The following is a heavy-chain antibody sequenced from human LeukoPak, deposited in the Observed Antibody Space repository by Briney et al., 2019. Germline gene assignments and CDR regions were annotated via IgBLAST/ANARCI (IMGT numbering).Heavy chain of an antibody. CDR2: ISAYNGNT. D-gene: IGHD5-12*01. Sequence: ASVKVSCKASGYTFTSYGISWVRQAPGQGLEWMGWISAYNGNTNYAQKLQGRVTMTTDTSTSTAYMELRSLRSDDTAVYYCAAPHPTRYSGYDLYYYYGMDVWGQGTTVTVSS. CDR3: AAPHPTRYSGYDLYYYYGMDV. CDR1: GYTFTSYG. J-gene: IGHJ6*02. V-gene: IGHV1-18*01.